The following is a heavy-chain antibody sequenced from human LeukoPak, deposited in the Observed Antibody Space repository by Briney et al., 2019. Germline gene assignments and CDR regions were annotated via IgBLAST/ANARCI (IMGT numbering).Heavy chain of an antibody. Sequence: GGSLRLSCAASGFTFSTYGMHWVRQAPGKGLEWVAVISYDGNNQYYADSVKGRFTISRDNSKNTLYLQMTSLRAEDTAMYYCAKEGYSGYDSRYYYAMDVWGQGSLVTVSS. CDR3: AKEGYSGYDSRYYYAMDV. D-gene: IGHD5-12*01. J-gene: IGHJ6*02. CDR1: GFTFSTYG. V-gene: IGHV3-30*18. CDR2: ISYDGNNQ.